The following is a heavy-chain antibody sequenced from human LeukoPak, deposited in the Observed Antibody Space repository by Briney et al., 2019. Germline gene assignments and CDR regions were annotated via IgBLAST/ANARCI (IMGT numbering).Heavy chain of an antibody. CDR3: ATDCSSVSCFDY. J-gene: IGHJ4*02. CDR2: IHLDGGEK. V-gene: IGHV3-7*02. CDR1: GFTFSSYW. Sequence: GGSLRLSCAASGFTFSSYWMSWVRQAPGKGLVWVANIHLDGGEKYYVDSVKGRFTISRDNAKNSLYLQMNSLRAEDTAVYYCATDCSSVSCFDYWGQGTLVTVSS. D-gene: IGHD2-2*01.